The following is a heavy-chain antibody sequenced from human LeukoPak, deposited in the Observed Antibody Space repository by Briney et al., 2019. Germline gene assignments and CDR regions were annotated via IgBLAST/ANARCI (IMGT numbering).Heavy chain of an antibody. J-gene: IGHJ4*02. D-gene: IGHD3-10*01. CDR2: IYYSDNT. Sequence: PSETLSLTCTVSGGSISSDVSYWGWIRQPPGKGLEWIGTIYYSDNTYYNPSLKSRLTISVDTSKNQFSLKLSSVTAADTALYYCARLRGNFGKFKFDYWGQGTLVTVSS. CDR3: ARLRGNFGKFKFDY. CDR1: GGSISSDVSY. V-gene: IGHV4-39*01.